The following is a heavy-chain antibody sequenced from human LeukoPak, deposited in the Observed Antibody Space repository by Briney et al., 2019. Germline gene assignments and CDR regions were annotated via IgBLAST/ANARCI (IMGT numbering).Heavy chain of an antibody. Sequence: GGSLRLSYTVSGFPVSINSMSWVRQAPGKGLEWVSFIYSGGNTHYSDSVKGRFTISRDSSKNTLYLQMNSLRAEDTAVYYCARRAGEYSQPYDYWGQGTLVTVSS. D-gene: IGHD4-17*01. CDR3: ARRAGEYSQPYDY. CDR1: GFPVSINS. J-gene: IGHJ4*02. V-gene: IGHV3-53*01. CDR2: IYSGGNT.